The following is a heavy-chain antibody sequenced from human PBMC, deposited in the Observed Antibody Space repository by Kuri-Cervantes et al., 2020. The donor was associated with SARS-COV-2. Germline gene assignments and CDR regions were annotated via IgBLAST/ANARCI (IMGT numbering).Heavy chain of an antibody. CDR1: GYTFTSYY. Sequence: ASVKVSCKASGYTFTSYYMHWVRQAPGQGLEWMGIINPSGGSTSYAQKFQGRVTMTRDTSASTVYMELSSLRSEDTAVYYCARSEYYDFWSGRNDGFDIWGQGTMGT. J-gene: IGHJ3*02. CDR3: ARSEYYDFWSGRNDGFDI. V-gene: IGHV1-46*01. CDR2: INPSGGST. D-gene: IGHD3-3*01.